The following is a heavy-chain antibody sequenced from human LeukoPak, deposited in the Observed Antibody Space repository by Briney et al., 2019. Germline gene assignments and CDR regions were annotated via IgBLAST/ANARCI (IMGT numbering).Heavy chain of an antibody. CDR3: ARDIVVVPAAIVFDP. J-gene: IGHJ5*02. CDR2: IYTSGST. D-gene: IGHD2-2*01. CDR1: GDSISSGNYY. V-gene: IGHV4-61*02. Sequence: PSETLSLTCTVSGDSISSGNYYWSWIRQPAGKGLEWIGRIYTSGSTNYNPSLKSRVTISVDTSKNQFSLKLSSVTAADTAVYYRARDIVVVPAAIVFDPWGQGTLVTVSS.